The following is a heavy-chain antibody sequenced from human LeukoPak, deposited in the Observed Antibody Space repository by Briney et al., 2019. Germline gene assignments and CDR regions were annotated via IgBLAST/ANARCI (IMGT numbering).Heavy chain of an antibody. V-gene: IGHV1-8*02. CDR1: GYTFTSYG. CDR2: MNPNGGNT. D-gene: IGHD1-26*01. CDR3: ARFGLTTWENY. Sequence: ASVKVSCKASGYTFTSYGISWVRQATGQGLEWMGWMNPNGGNTDYAQKFQGRVTMTRNTSISTAYMELSSLTSEDTAVYYCARFGLTTWENYWGQGTLVTVSS. J-gene: IGHJ4*02.